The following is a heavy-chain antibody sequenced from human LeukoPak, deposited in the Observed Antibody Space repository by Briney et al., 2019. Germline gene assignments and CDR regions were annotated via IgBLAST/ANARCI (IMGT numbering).Heavy chain of an antibody. Sequence: ASVKVSCKASGDTFISHAITWVRQAPGQGLEWMGRIIPIIGTGNYAQKFQGRVTITADESTSTAYMELSSLRSEDTAVYYCRVGRVGAPMSFDYWGQGTLVTVSS. J-gene: IGHJ4*02. CDR2: IIPIIGTG. D-gene: IGHD1-26*01. CDR3: RVGRVGAPMSFDY. CDR1: GDTFISHA. V-gene: IGHV1-69*11.